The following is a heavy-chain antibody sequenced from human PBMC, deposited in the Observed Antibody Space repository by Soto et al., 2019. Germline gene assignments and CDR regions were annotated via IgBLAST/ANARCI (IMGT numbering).Heavy chain of an antibody. V-gene: IGHV3-33*01. D-gene: IGHD5-12*01. CDR2: IWYDGSNK. J-gene: IGHJ4*02. Sequence: QVQLVESGGGVVQPGRSLRLSCAASGFTFSSYGMHWVRQAPGKGLEWVAVIWYDGSNKYYADSVKGRFTISRDNSKNTLYLQMNSLRAEDTAVYFCARAKEMATILGGFDYWGQGTLVTVSS. CDR3: ARAKEMATILGGFDY. CDR1: GFTFSSYG.